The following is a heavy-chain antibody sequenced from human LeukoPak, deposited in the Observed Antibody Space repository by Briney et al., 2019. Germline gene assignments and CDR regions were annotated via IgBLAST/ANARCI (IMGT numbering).Heavy chain of an antibody. V-gene: IGHV3-23*01. CDR3: AKTAGIAAAADFDY. J-gene: IGHJ4*02. Sequence: GGSLRLSCAASGFTFDDYAMHWVRQAPGKGLDGVSSISGSGDSTYYADSVKGRFTISRDNSKNTLYLQMNSLRAEDTAVYYCAKTAGIAAAADFDYWGQGTLVTVSS. CDR1: GFTFDDYA. CDR2: ISGSGDST. D-gene: IGHD6-13*01.